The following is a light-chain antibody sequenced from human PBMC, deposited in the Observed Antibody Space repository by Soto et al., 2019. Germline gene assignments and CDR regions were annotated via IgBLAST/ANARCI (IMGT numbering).Light chain of an antibody. CDR2: VAS. Sequence: DIKMTQSPSSLSSSVGDRVTITCRASQSVSRHLSWYQQKPGKAPNLLIYVASSLQSGVPSRFSGSGSGTDFTLTISSLQPEDFATYYCQQSYSTPQTFGQGTKVDIK. CDR3: QQSYSTPQT. V-gene: IGKV1-39*01. J-gene: IGKJ1*01. CDR1: QSVSRH.